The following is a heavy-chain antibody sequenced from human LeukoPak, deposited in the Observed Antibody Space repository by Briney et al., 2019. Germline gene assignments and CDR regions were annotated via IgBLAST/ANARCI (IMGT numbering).Heavy chain of an antibody. CDR1: GGSFSGYY. J-gene: IGHJ4*02. D-gene: IGHD3-10*01. CDR3: ARGRYGSGSYFFDY. Sequence: KPSETLSLTCAVYGGSFSGYYWSWIRQPPGKGLEWIGEINHSGSTNYNPSLKSRVTISVDTSKNQFSLKLSSVTAADTAVYYCARGRYGSGSYFFDYWGQGTLVTVSS. CDR2: INHSGST. V-gene: IGHV4-34*01.